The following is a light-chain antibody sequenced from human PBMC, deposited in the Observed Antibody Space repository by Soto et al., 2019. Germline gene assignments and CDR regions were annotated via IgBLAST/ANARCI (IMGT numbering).Light chain of an antibody. CDR2: GAS. Sequence: EIVVTQSPAPPVVSSREKATLSCRASQSVSSNLAWYQQKPGQAPRLLIYGASTRATGIPARFSGSGSGTEFTLTISSLQSEDFAVYYCQQYNNWPQTFGQGTKVDIK. CDR1: QSVSSN. J-gene: IGKJ1*01. V-gene: IGKV3-15*01. CDR3: QQYNNWPQT.